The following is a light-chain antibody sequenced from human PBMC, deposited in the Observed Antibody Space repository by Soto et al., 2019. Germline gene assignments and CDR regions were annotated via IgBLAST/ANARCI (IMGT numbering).Light chain of an antibody. CDR3: QTWGTGVHVV. Sequence: QLVLTQSPSASASLGASVKLTGTLSSGHSSYGIAWHQQQPEKGPRYLMKVDSDGSHSKGDGIPDRFSGSSSGAERYLTISSLQSEDEADYYCQTWGTGVHVVFGGGTQLTVL. CDR1: SGHSSYG. CDR2: VDSDGSH. V-gene: IGLV4-69*02. J-gene: IGLJ2*01.